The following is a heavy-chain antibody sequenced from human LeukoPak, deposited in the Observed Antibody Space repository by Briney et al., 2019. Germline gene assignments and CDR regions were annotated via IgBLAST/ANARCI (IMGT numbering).Heavy chain of an antibody. J-gene: IGHJ5*02. Sequence: SETLSLTCTVSGGSISSYYWSWIRQPPGKGLEWIGYLYYSGSTNYSPSLKTRVTISVDTSKNQFSLKLSSVTAADTAVYYCARARTRRLGYCSSTSCYGNWFDPWGQGTLVTVSS. V-gene: IGHV4-59*01. CDR2: LYYSGST. CDR3: ARARTRRLGYCSSTSCYGNWFDP. CDR1: GGSISSYY. D-gene: IGHD2-2*01.